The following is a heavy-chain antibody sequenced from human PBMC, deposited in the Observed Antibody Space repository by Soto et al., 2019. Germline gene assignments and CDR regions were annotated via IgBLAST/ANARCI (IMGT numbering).Heavy chain of an antibody. CDR3: ARNYYHTGSTLLHPLDY. CDR2: IYSDYSGDT. J-gene: IGHJ4*01. V-gene: IGHV3-66*01. CDR1: GFTVSSNY. D-gene: IGHD3-10*01. Sequence: PGGSLRLSCAASGFTVSSNYMSWVRQVPGKGLEWVSVIYSDYSGDTYYADSVKGRFTISRDNSKNTLYLQMNSLRVEDTAVYYCARNYYHTGSTLLHPLDYWGQGTLVTVSS.